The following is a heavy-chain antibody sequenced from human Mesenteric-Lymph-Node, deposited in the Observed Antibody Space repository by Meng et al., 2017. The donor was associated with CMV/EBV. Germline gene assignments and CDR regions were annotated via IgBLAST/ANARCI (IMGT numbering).Heavy chain of an antibody. CDR2: IIPIFGAV. D-gene: IGHD2-2*01. V-gene: IGHV1-69*05. CDR1: GYTFTSYG. Sequence: SVKVSCKASGYTFTSYGISWVRQAPGQGLEWMGGIIPIFGAVNYAQKFQGRVTITTDESTRTAYMELSSLRSEDTAMYYCARAYYSSSRDYYYYGLDVWGQGTMVTVSS. J-gene: IGHJ6*02. CDR3: ARAYYSSSRDYYYYGLDV.